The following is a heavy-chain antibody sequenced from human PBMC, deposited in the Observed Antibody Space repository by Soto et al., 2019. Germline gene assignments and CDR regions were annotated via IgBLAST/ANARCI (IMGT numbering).Heavy chain of an antibody. V-gene: IGHV4-59*01. CDR1: GGSISSYY. CDR2: IYYSGGT. CDR3: ARKSSLLYGEPHAWDCFDP. J-gene: IGHJ5*02. D-gene: IGHD4-17*01. Sequence: SETLSLTCTVSGGSISSYYWSWIRQPAGKGLEWIGYIYYSGGTNYNPSLKSRVTISVDTSKNQFSLKLSSVTAADTAVYYCARKSSLLYGEPHAWDCFDPWGQRTLVTVSS.